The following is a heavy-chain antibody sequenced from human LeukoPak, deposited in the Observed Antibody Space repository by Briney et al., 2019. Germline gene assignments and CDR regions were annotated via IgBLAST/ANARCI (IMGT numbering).Heavy chain of an antibody. J-gene: IGHJ4*02. CDR3: ARRGGWYEGGFAGFDY. Sequence: ASVKVSCKASDYTFTSYDINWVRQAPGQGLEWMGWIRTHNGNTNYTQKVQGRVTMITATSTSTAYMDLRSLRSDDTAVYYCARRGGWYEGGFAGFDYWGQGTLVTVSS. V-gene: IGHV1-18*01. CDR1: DYTFTSYD. CDR2: IRTHNGNT. D-gene: IGHD6-19*01.